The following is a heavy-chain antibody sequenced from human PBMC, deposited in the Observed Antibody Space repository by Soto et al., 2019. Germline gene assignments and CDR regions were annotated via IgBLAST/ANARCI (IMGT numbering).Heavy chain of an antibody. CDR3: AKDAYVDTYYFDH. CDR2: ISYDGRQK. D-gene: IGHD3-16*01. V-gene: IGHV3-30*04. Sequence: QVQLVESGGGVVQTGRSLRLSCAASRFTFSRYAMHWVRQAPGKGLEWVAVISYDGRQKHYVDSVKGRFTISRDESDNTLYLQMSSLRPEDTAVYYCAKDAYVDTYYFDHWGQGTLVTVSS. J-gene: IGHJ4*02. CDR1: RFTFSRYA.